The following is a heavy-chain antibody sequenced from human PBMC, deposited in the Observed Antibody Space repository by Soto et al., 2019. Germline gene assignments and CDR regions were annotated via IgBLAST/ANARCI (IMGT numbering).Heavy chain of an antibody. CDR2: ISYDGSNK. J-gene: IGHJ6*02. Sequence: QVQLVESGGGVVQPGRSLRLSCAASGFTFSSYGMHWVRQAPGKGLEWVAVISYDGSNKYYADSVKGRFTISRDNSKNTLYLQMISLRAEDTAVYYCAIPDDFYGDYIDYYGMDVWGQGTTVTVSS. CDR1: GFTFSSYG. CDR3: AIPDDFYGDYIDYYGMDV. D-gene: IGHD4-17*01. V-gene: IGHV3-30*03.